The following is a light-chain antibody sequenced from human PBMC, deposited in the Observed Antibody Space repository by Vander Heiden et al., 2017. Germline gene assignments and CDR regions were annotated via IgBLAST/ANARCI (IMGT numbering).Light chain of an antibody. CDR2: STN. Sequence: QTVVTQEPSFSVSPGGTVTLPCGLHSGSVSTNYYPSWYQQTPGQAPRTLIYSTNTRSSGVPDRFSGSILGNKAALIITGAQADDESDYYCVLYMGGGIWVFGGGTKLTVL. CDR3: VLYMGGGIWV. V-gene: IGLV8-61*01. J-gene: IGLJ3*02. CDR1: SGSVSTNYY.